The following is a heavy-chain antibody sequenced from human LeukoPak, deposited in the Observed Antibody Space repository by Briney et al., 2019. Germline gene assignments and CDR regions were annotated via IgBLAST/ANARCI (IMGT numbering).Heavy chain of an antibody. D-gene: IGHD3-9*01. CDR1: GFTVSSNY. CDR2: FYSGGNT. V-gene: IGHV3-53*01. Sequence: GGSLRLSCAASGFTVSSNYMSWVRQAPGKGLEWVSVFYSGGNTYYADSVKGRFTISRDNSKNTLYPQMNSLRAEDTAVYYCARSSDAIIYFQHWGQGTLVTVSS. CDR3: ARSSDAIIYFQH. J-gene: IGHJ1*01.